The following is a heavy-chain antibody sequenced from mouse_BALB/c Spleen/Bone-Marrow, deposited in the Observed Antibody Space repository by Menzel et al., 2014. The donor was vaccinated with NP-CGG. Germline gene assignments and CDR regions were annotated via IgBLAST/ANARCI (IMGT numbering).Heavy chain of an antibody. CDR3: ASNWDYAMDY. CDR2: IWSGGST. V-gene: IGHV2-2*02. CDR1: GFSLTSYG. Sequence: QVQLKESGPGLVQPTQILSITCTVSGFSLTSYGVHWVRQSPGKGLEWLGVIWSGGSTDYNAAFISRLSISKDNSKSQVFFKMNSLQANGTAIYYCASNWDYAMDYWGQGTSVTVSS. D-gene: IGHD4-1*01. J-gene: IGHJ4*01.